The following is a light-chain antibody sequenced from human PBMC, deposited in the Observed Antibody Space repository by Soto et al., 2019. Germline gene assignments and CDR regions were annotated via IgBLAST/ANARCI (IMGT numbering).Light chain of an antibody. CDR1: QSIRSY. CDR2: SAS. CDR3: QPYNSYSRT. J-gene: IGKJ1*01. Sequence: DIQITQSPPSLSSSLLDIVTITCRANQSIRSYLNWFQQKPRNAPKLLIYSASNLQSGVPSRFSGSGSGTDFTLTINRLQPDDFATYYCQPYNSYSRTFGQGTKVDIK. V-gene: IGKV1-39*01.